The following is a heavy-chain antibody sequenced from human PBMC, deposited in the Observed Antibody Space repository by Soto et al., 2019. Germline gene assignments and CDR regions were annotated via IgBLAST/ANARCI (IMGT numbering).Heavy chain of an antibody. CDR2: INPGGST. CDR1: GGSFSGYS. CDR3: ARGRYYGSGSYYGF. J-gene: IGHJ4*02. Sequence: QVQLQQWGAGLLKPSETLSLTCAVNGGSFSGYSWSWIRQHPGKGLEWIGEINPGGSTDYMQSLRSRVTILVDTSKRQFSLKLNYVTAAYTAVYYCARGRYYGSGSYYGFWGQGTRVIVSS. D-gene: IGHD3-10*01. V-gene: IGHV4-34*01.